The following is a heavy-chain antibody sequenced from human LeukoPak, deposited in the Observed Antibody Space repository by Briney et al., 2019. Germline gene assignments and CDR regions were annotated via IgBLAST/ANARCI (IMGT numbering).Heavy chain of an antibody. CDR3: ARDHSLTLYGMDV. CDR1: GFTFSSYS. J-gene: IGHJ6*02. D-gene: IGHD3-16*01. CDR2: ISSSSSYI. Sequence: GGSLRLSCAASGFTFSSYSMNWVRQAPGKGLEWVSSISSSSSYIYYADSVKGRFTISRDNAKNSLYLQMNSLRAEDTAVYYCARDHSLTLYGMDVWGQGTTVTVSS. V-gene: IGHV3-21*01.